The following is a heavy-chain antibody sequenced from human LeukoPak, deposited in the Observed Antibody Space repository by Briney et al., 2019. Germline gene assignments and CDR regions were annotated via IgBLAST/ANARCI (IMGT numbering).Heavy chain of an antibody. Sequence: PSQTLSLTCTVSGGSISSGSYYWSWIRQPAGKGLEWIGRIYTSGSTNYNPSLKSRVTISVDTSKNQFSLKLSSVTAADAAVYFCARGPYSYDSSGAFDIWGQGTMVTVSS. D-gene: IGHD3-22*01. CDR1: GGSISSGSYY. CDR3: ARGPYSYDSSGAFDI. J-gene: IGHJ3*02. V-gene: IGHV4-61*02. CDR2: IYTSGST.